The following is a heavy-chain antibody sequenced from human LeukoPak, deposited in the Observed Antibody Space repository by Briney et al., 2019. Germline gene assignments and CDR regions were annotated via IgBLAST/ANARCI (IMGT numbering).Heavy chain of an antibody. CDR1: GFTFSSYA. CDR2: ISYDGSNK. Sequence: GSLRLSCAASGFTFSSYAMHWVRQAPGKGLEWVAVISYDGSNKYYADSVKGRFTIPRDNSKNTLYLQMNSLRAEDTAVYYCARDFTYYYYYMDVWGKGTTVTVSS. J-gene: IGHJ6*03. CDR3: ARDFTYYYYYMDV. V-gene: IGHV3-30*04.